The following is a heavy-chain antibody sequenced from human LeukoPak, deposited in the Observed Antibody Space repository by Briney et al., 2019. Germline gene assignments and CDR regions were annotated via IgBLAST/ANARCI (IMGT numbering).Heavy chain of an antibody. Sequence: ASVKVSCKASGYTFTSNYMHWVRQAPGQGLEWMGIISPSGGSTSYAQNFQGRVTMTRDMSTSTVYMELSSLRSEDTAVYYCARDSTGAIYDSSGYYFDYWGQGTLVTVSS. CDR2: ISPSGGST. V-gene: IGHV1-46*01. CDR1: GYTFTSNY. D-gene: IGHD3-22*01. CDR3: ARDSTGAIYDSSGYYFDY. J-gene: IGHJ4*02.